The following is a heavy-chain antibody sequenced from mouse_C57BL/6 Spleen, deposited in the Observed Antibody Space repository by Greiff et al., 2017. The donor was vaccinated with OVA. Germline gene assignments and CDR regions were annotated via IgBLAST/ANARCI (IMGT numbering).Heavy chain of an antibody. Sequence: QVQLKQSGAELVKPGASVKLSCKASGYTFTEYTIHWVKQRSGQGLEWIGWFYPGSGSIKYNEKFKDKATLTAAKSSSTVYMELSRLTSEDSAVYFCARHGGSSYVWYFDVWGTGTTVTVSS. D-gene: IGHD1-1*01. CDR2: FYPGSGSI. CDR1: GYTFTEYT. J-gene: IGHJ1*03. V-gene: IGHV1-62-2*01. CDR3: ARHGGSSYVWYFDV.